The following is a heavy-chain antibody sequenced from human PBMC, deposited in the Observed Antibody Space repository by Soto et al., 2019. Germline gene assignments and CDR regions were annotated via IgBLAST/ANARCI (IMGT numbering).Heavy chain of an antibody. CDR2: IYSGGTS. CDR3: ARAGTRPYFYYGMDV. CDR1: GFTVSNNY. Sequence: SLRLSCAASGFTVSNNYMSWVRQAPGEGLEWVSVIYSGGTSYYADSVKGRFTISRDNSKNTLYLQMNSLRAEDTAVYYCARAGTRPYFYYGMDVWGQGTTVTVSS. V-gene: IGHV3-53*01. D-gene: IGHD1-1*01. J-gene: IGHJ6*02.